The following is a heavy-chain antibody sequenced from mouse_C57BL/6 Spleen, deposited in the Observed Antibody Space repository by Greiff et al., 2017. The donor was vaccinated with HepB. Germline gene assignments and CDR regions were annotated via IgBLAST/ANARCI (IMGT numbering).Heavy chain of an antibody. J-gene: IGHJ1*03. D-gene: IGHD5-5*01. CDR3: ARESGLPEYFDV. CDR1: GYTFTDYN. Sequence: VQLQQSGPELVKPGASVKMSCKASGYTFTDYNMHWVKQSHGKSLEWIGYINPNNGGTSYNQKFKGKATLTVNKSSSTAYMELRSLTSEDSAVYYCARESGLPEYFDVWGTGTTVTVSS. CDR2: INPNNGGT. V-gene: IGHV1-22*01.